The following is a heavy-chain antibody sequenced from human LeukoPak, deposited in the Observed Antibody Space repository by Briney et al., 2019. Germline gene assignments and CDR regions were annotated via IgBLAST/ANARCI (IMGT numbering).Heavy chain of an antibody. CDR2: INSDGSSI. J-gene: IGHJ4*02. CDR1: GFTFSSYW. V-gene: IGHV3-74*03. Sequence: GGSLRLSCAASGFTFSSYWLHWVRQAPGKGLVWVSRINSDGSSITYADSVKGRFTISRDNAKNTLYLQMNSLRVEGTAVYYCAREGRVSGYDFDCWGQGTLVTVSS. CDR3: AREGRVSGYDFDC. D-gene: IGHD5-12*01.